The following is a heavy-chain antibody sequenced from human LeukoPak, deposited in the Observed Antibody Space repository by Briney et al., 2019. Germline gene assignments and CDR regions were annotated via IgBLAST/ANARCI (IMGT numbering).Heavy chain of an antibody. CDR1: AFTFSSYA. CDR3: AREGLRYFDWLYSYYFDY. Sequence: GGSLRLSCAASAFTFSSYAMHWVRQAPGKGLEWAAVISYDGSNKYYADSVKGRFTISRDNSKNTLYLQMNSLRAEDTAVYYCAREGLRYFDWLYSYYFDYWGHGTLVTVSS. CDR2: ISYDGSNK. D-gene: IGHD3-9*01. V-gene: IGHV3-30-3*01. J-gene: IGHJ4*01.